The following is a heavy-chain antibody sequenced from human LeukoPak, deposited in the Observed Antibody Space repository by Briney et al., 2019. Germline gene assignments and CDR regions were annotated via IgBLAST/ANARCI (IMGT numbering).Heavy chain of an antibody. CDR2: INHSGRT. Sequence: SETLSLTCAVYGGSFSGYYWSWIRQPPGKGLEWIGEINHSGRTNYNPSLKSRVTISVDTSNNQFSLKLSSVTAADTAVYYCARGKRGYSSSWYDYWGQGTLVTVSS. CDR1: GGSFSGYY. V-gene: IGHV4-34*01. D-gene: IGHD6-13*01. J-gene: IGHJ4*02. CDR3: ARGKRGYSSSWYDY.